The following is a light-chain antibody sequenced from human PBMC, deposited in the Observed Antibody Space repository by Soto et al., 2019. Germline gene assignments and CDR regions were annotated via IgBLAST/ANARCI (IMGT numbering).Light chain of an antibody. Sequence: VMTQSPATLSVSPGERGTLSCRASETVATNLAWYQQKPGQAPRLLISGASTRAAGISDRFRGSGSGTEFTLTISSLRSEDSAIYYCQQYFEWPPMTFGQGTKVDIK. V-gene: IGKV3-15*01. CDR3: QQYFEWPPMT. J-gene: IGKJ1*01. CDR1: ETVATN. CDR2: GAS.